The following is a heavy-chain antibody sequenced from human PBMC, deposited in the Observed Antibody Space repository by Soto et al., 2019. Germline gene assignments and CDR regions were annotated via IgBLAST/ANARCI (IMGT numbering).Heavy chain of an antibody. J-gene: IGHJ3*02. CDR1: GFTFSSYA. Sequence: EVQLLESGGGLVQPGGSLRLSCAASGFTFSSYAMSWVRQAPGKGLEWVSAISSSSSYIYYADSVKGRFTISRDNAKNSLYLQMNSLRAEDTAVYYCARTYSSGYYNDAFDIWGQGTMVTVSS. CDR3: ARTYSSGYYNDAFDI. CDR2: ISSSSSYI. V-gene: IGHV3-21*01. D-gene: IGHD3-22*01.